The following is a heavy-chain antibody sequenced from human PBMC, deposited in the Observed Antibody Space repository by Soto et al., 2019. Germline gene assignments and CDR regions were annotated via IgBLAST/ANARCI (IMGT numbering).Heavy chain of an antibody. CDR1: GFTFSSYA. D-gene: IGHD6-13*01. V-gene: IGHV3-23*01. J-gene: IGHJ4*02. Sequence: SGGSLRLSCAASGFTFSSYAMSWVRQAPGKGLEWVSAISGSGGSTYYADSVKGRFTISRDNSKNTLYLQMNSLRAEDTAVYYCAKHLAAAGDYDYWGQGTLVTVSS. CDR3: AKHLAAAGDYDY. CDR2: ISGSGGST.